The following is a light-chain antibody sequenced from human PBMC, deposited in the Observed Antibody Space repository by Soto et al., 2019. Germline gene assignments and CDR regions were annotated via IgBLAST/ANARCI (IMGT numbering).Light chain of an antibody. J-gene: IGLJ1*01. CDR2: DVT. Sequence: QSALTHPRSVSGSPGQSLTISCTGTSSDVGGYNYVSWYQQYPGKVPKLMIYDVTKRPSGVPDRFSGSKSGNTASLTISGLQAEDEADYYCCSHAGSYTYVFGTGTKLTVL. CDR3: CSHAGSYTYV. V-gene: IGLV2-11*01. CDR1: SSDVGGYNY.